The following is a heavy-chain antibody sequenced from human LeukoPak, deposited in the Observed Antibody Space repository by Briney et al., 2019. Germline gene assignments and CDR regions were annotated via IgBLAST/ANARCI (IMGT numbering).Heavy chain of an antibody. CDR3: ARDGAAAGDNWFDP. CDR2: INPNSGGT. D-gene: IGHD6-13*01. Sequence: ASVKVSCKASGYTFTGYCMHWVRQAPGQGLEWMGWINPNSGGTNYAQKFQGRVTMTRDTSISTAYMELSRLRSDDTAVYYCARDGAAAGDNWFDPWGQGTLVTVSS. J-gene: IGHJ5*02. V-gene: IGHV1-2*02. CDR1: GYTFTGYC.